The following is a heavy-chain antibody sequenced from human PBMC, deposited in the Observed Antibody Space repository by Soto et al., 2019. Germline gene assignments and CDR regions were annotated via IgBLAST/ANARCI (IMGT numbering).Heavy chain of an antibody. CDR3: ARNTAMGTTSGYYYSGMDV. CDR2: INPNSGGT. V-gene: IGHV1-2*02. J-gene: IGHJ6*02. CDR1: GYTFTCCC. Sequence: SVKAHCRAAGYTFTCCCMPWVQQAHGQGLEWMGWINPNSGGTNYAQKFQGRVTITRDTSISTAYMELSRLRSDDTAVYYCARNTAMGTTSGYYYSGMDVWGQGTTVTVSS. D-gene: IGHD7-27*01.